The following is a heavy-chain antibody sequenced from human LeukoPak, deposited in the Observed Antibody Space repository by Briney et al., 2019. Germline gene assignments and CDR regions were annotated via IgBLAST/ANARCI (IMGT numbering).Heavy chain of an antibody. Sequence: PSETLSLTCAVYGGSFSGYYWSWIRQPPGKGLEWIGEINHSGSTNYNPSLKSRVTISVDTSKNQFSLKLSSVTAADTAVYYCARGFYKAAMVFVYWGQGTLVTVSS. CDR1: GGSFSGYY. V-gene: IGHV4-34*01. J-gene: IGHJ4*02. CDR2: INHSGST. CDR3: ARGFYKAAMVFVY. D-gene: IGHD5-18*01.